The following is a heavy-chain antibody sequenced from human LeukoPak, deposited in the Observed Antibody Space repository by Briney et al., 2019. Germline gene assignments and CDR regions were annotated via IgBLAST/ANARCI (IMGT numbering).Heavy chain of an antibody. D-gene: IGHD4-23*01. CDR3: AKGGGWLYYFDY. CDR1: GFTFSRFT. V-gene: IGHV3-23*01. CDR2: ISGSDSST. J-gene: IGHJ4*02. Sequence: QPGGSLRLSCAASGFTFSRFTINWVRQAPGKGLEWVSGISGSDSSTYYADSVKGRSTISRDNSKNTLYLQMNSLRAEDTAVYYCAKGGGWLYYFDYWGQGTLVTVSS.